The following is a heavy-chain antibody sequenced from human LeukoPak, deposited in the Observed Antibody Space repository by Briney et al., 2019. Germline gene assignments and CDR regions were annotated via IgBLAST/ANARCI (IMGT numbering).Heavy chain of an antibody. CDR3: ARGATTRANDAFDI. D-gene: IGHD5-12*01. CDR1: GFTFSSYS. V-gene: IGHV3-21*01. Sequence: GGSLRLSCAASGFTFSSYSMNWVRQAPGKGLEWVSSISSSSSYIYYADSVKGRFTISRDNAKNSLYLQMNSLRAEDTAVYYCARGATTRANDAFDIWGQGTMVTVSS. CDR2: ISSSSSYI. J-gene: IGHJ3*02.